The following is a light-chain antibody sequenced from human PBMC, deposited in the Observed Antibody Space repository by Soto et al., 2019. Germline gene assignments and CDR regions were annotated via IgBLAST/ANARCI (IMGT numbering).Light chain of an antibody. CDR1: SSDIGGYKY. CDR2: EVS. J-gene: IGLJ3*02. Sequence: QSVLTQPASVSGSPGQSITISCTGTSSDIGGYKYVSWYQQHPGKAPKLMIYEVSNRPSGVSNRFSGSKSGNTASLTISGLQAEDEADYYCSSYRTSSMVLFGGGTKLTVL. CDR3: SSYRTSSMVL. V-gene: IGLV2-14*01.